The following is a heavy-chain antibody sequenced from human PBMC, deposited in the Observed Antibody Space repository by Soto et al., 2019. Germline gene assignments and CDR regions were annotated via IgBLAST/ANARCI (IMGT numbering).Heavy chain of an antibody. V-gene: IGHV1-2*02. D-gene: IGHD3-22*01. CDR2: INPNNGAT. CDR3: APHYPDSSGYFDH. CDR1: GYIFTGNY. J-gene: IGHJ4*02. Sequence: GASVNVSCKASGYIFTGNYMHWVRQAPGQGLEYMGWINPNNGATNYAQNFQGRVTMTWDTSISTAYMEVRRLRSDDTAVYYCAPHYPDSSGYFDHWGQGTLVTVSS.